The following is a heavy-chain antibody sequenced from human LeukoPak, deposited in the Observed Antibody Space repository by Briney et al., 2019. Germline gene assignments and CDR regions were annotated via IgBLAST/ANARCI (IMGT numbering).Heavy chain of an antibody. J-gene: IGHJ5*02. V-gene: IGHV4-30-4*01. CDR2: MYYSGST. Sequence: SQTLCLTSTVSVGSITIGDYCCGCSRQPPGNGLEWIADMYYSGSTYYNPSLKSRVTMSADTSKNQLSLKLSSVTAADTAVYYCARPYYYDSRIDPWGQGILVTVSS. D-gene: IGHD3-22*01. CDR1: VGSITIGDYC. CDR3: ARPYYYDSRIDP.